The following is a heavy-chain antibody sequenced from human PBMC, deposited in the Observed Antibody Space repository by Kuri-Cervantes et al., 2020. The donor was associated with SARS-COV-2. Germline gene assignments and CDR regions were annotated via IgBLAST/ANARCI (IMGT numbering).Heavy chain of an antibody. CDR2: ISSSSSYI. Sequence: GGSLSLSCAASRFTFSSYSMNWVRQAPGKGLEWVSSISSSSSYIYYADSVKGRFTISRDNAKNSLYLQMNSLRAEDTAVYYCARGITMIVVVTPFDYWGQGTLVTVSS. D-gene: IGHD3-22*01. CDR1: RFTFSSYS. J-gene: IGHJ4*02. CDR3: ARGITMIVVVTPFDY. V-gene: IGHV3-21*01.